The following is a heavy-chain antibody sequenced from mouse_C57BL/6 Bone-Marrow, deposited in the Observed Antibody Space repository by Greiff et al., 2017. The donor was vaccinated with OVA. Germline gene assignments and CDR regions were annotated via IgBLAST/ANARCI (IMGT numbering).Heavy chain of an antibody. CDR1: GYAFTNYL. CDR3: AREGRDFDY. V-gene: IGHV1-54*01. D-gene: IGHD3-3*01. J-gene: IGHJ2*01. CDR2: INPGSGGT. Sequence: VQLKESGAELVRPGTSVKVSCKASGYAFTNYLIEWVKQRPGQGLEWIGVINPGSGGTNYNEKFKGKATLTADKSSSTAYMQLSSLTSEDSAVYFCAREGRDFDYWGQGTTLTVSS.